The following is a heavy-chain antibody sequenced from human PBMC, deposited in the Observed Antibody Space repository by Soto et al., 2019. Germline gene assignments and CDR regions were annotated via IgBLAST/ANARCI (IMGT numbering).Heavy chain of an antibody. D-gene: IGHD6-19*01. J-gene: IGHJ4*02. CDR1: GFTFDDYA. CDR3: VKGLGTNGWFFYY. Sequence: EVQLVESGGTLVQPGRSLRLSCAASGFTFDDYAMHWVRQAPGKGLEWVSSISWNSDLIDYADSVKGRFTMSRDNAKNSLYLQMNRLRAEDTALYYCVKGLGTNGWFFYYWGQGTLVTVSS. CDR2: ISWNSDLI. V-gene: IGHV3-9*01.